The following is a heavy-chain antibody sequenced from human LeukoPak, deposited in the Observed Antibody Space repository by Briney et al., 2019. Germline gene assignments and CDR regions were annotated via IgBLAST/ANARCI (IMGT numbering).Heavy chain of an antibody. V-gene: IGHV4-39*01. D-gene: IGHD3-10*01. CDR3: ATHKEVSYFES. CDR1: GGSITTTRYY. J-gene: IGHJ1*01. CDR2: VYYFGNA. Sequence: SETLSLTCSVSGGSITTTRYYWGWIRQSPGKGLEWIGSVYYFGNAYYRPSLLSRATISIDTSKKWISLNLTSVTARDTGIYYCATHKEVSYFESWGQGTLVTVSS.